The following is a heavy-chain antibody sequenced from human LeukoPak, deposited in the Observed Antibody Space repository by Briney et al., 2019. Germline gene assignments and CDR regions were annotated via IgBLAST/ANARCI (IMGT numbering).Heavy chain of an antibody. CDR2: IGHSGST. CDR3: ARTGEKRISGSGSYYRGRPIDY. Sequence: ETLSLTCAVYGGSFSEHYWSWIRQPPGKGLEWIGEIGHSGSTNYNPSLESRVTISIDTSKNQFSLTVRSVTAADAAFYYCARTGEKRISGSGSYYRGRPIDYWGQGTLVTVSS. D-gene: IGHD3-10*01. J-gene: IGHJ4*02. CDR1: GGSFSEHY. V-gene: IGHV4-34*01.